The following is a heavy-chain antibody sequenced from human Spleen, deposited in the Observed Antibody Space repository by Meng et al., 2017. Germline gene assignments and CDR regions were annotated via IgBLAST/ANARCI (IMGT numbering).Heavy chain of an antibody. CDR1: GGSISSVDHY. J-gene: IGHJ4*02. CDR3: ARLGGLTMIVVVFDS. D-gene: IGHD3-22*01. CDR2: IYYSGST. Sequence: HLQESVPGLVKPSQTLSLTCTVPGGSISSVDHYWSWIRQPPGKGLEWIGTIYYSGSTSYNPSLKSRVTISADTSNNQFSLKLRSVTAADTAIYYCARLGGLTMIVVVFDSWGQGTLVTVSS. V-gene: IGHV4-30-4*01.